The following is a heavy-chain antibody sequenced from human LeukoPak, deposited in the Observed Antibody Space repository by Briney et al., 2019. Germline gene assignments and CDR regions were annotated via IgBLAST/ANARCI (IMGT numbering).Heavy chain of an antibody. Sequence: SETLSLTCTVSGGSISSYYWSWIRQPPGKGLEWIGFIYYSGSTNYNPSLKSRVTISVDTSKNQFSLRLSSVTAADTAVYYCARGGSNYGLWGQGTLLTVSS. CDR2: IYYSGST. D-gene: IGHD5-18*01. V-gene: IGHV4-59*01. CDR1: GGSISSYY. CDR3: ARGGSNYGL. J-gene: IGHJ4*02.